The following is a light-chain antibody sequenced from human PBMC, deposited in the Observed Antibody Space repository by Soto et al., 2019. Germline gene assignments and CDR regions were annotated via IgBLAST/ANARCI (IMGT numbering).Light chain of an antibody. Sequence: DIQMSQSPSTLSSSVGEICTITFRASQSISSYLNWYQQKPGKAPKLLIYAASSLQSGVPSRFSGSGSGTDFTLTISSLQPEDFATYYCQQSYSTPMLTFGGGTKVDIK. J-gene: IGKJ4*01. CDR1: QSISSY. CDR3: QQSYSTPMLT. CDR2: AAS. V-gene: IGKV1-39*01.